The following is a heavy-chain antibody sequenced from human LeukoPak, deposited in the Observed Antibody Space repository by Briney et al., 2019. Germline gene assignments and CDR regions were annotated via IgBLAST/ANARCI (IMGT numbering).Heavy chain of an antibody. J-gene: IGHJ4*02. CDR1: GFTFSSYG. CDR3: AKDSLFTYYDILTGYFDY. D-gene: IGHD3-9*01. CDR2: TSYDGSNK. V-gene: IGHV3-30*18. Sequence: GGSLRLSCAASGFTFSSYGMHWVRQAPGKGLEWVAVTSYDGSNKYYADSVKGRFTISRDNSKNTLYLQMNSLRAEDTAVYYCAKDSLFTYYDILTGYFDYWGQGTLVTVSS.